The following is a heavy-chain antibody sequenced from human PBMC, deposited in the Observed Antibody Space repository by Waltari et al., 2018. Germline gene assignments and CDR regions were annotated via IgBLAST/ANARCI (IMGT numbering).Heavy chain of an antibody. CDR3: ARDGYSSGWTVDYFDY. D-gene: IGHD6-19*01. CDR1: GFTFSSYS. V-gene: IGHV3-21*01. J-gene: IGHJ4*02. Sequence: EVQLVESGGGLVKPGGSLRLSCAASGFTFSSYSMNWVRQAPGKGLEWVSSISSSSSYIYYADSVKGRFTISRDNAKNSLYLQMNSLRAEDTAVYYCARDGYSSGWTVDYFDYWGQGTLVTVSS. CDR2: ISSSSSYI.